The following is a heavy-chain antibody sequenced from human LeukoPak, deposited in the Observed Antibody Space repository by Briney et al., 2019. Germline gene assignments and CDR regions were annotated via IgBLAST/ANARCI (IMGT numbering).Heavy chain of an antibody. Sequence: QAGGSLRLSFAASGFTFISYWMSWGRQAPGKGLEWVANIKQDGSEKYYVDSVKGRFTISRDNAKNSLYLQMNSLRAEDTAVYYCARAPDIIVVVRGEYYFDYWGQGTLVTVSS. CDR3: ARAPDIIVVVRGEYYFDY. J-gene: IGHJ4*02. CDR1: GFTFISYW. D-gene: IGHD2-15*01. CDR2: IKQDGSEK. V-gene: IGHV3-7*01.